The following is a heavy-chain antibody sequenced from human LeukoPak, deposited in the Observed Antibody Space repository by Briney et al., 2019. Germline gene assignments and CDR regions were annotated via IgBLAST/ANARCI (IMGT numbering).Heavy chain of an antibody. CDR3: AKNRGPFDI. Sequence: PGGSLRLSCEASGFTFSDFAMTWVRQAPGKGLEWVSSIDYAGTYYTDSVRGRFTISRDNSKNTLYLQLDSLRADDTAVYYCAKNRGPFDIRGKGTMVTVSS. V-gene: IGHV3-23*03. CDR1: GFTFSDFA. CDR2: IDYAGT. D-gene: IGHD3-10*01. J-gene: IGHJ3*02.